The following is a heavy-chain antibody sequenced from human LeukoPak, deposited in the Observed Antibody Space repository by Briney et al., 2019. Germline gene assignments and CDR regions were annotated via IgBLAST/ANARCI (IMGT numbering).Heavy chain of an antibody. CDR2: IRSKAYGGTT. V-gene: IGHV3-49*04. CDR1: GFTFGDYA. D-gene: IGHD1-26*01. CDR3: TRASESIVGATEVDY. Sequence: PGGSLRLSCTASGFTFGDYAMSWVRQAPGKGLEWVGFIRSKAYGGTTEYAASVKGRFTISRDDSKSIAYLQMNSLKTEDTAVYYCTRASESIVGATEVDYWGQGTLVTVSS. J-gene: IGHJ4*02.